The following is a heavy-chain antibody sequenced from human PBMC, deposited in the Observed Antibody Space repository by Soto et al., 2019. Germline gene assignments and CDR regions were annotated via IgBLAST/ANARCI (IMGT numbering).Heavy chain of an antibody. V-gene: IGHV4-59*08. CDR2: IYYSGST. CDR3: ARHVPLYSSGWYRHLDY. J-gene: IGHJ4*02. CDR1: GGSISSYY. Sequence: SETLSLTCTVSGGSISSYYWSWIRQPPGKGLEWIGYIYYSGSTNYNPSLKSRVTISVDTSKNQFSLKLSSVTAADTAVYYCARHVPLYSSGWYRHLDYWGQGTLVTVSS. D-gene: IGHD6-19*01.